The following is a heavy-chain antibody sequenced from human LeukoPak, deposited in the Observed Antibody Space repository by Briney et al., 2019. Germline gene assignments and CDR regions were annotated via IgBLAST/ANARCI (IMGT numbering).Heavy chain of an antibody. V-gene: IGHV4-39*01. Sequence: SETLSLTCTVSGGSISSSSYYWGWIRQPPGKGLEWIGSIYYSGSTYYNPSLKSRVTISVDTSKNQFSLKLSSVTAADTAVYYCARHGGFSYCSSTSCSNWFDPWGQGTLVTVSS. CDR2: IYYSGST. D-gene: IGHD2-2*01. J-gene: IGHJ5*02. CDR1: GGSISSSSYY. CDR3: ARHGGFSYCSSTSCSNWFDP.